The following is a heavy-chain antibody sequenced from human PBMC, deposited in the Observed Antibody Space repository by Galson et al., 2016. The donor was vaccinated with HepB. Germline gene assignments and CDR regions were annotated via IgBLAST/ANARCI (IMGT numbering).Heavy chain of an antibody. V-gene: IGHV1-3*01. CDR3: ARVAVSGEGYFQH. D-gene: IGHD3-10*01. CDR1: GYTFTSHA. Sequence: SVKVFCKASGYTFTSHAIHWVRQAPGQRLEWMGWTNADSGATKLSQKYQGRVTITRDTSASTAYMDLSSLTSEDTAVHYCARVAVSGEGYFQHWGQGTLVTVSS. CDR2: TNADSGAT. J-gene: IGHJ1*01.